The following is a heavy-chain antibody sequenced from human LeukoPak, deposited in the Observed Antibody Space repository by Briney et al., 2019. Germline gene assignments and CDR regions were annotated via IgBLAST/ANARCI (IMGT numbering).Heavy chain of an antibody. Sequence: ASVKVSCKASGYTFTSYGISWVRQAPGQGLEWMGWISAYNGNTNHAQKLQGRVTMTTDTSTSTAYMELRSLRSGDTAVYYCARGGYCSGGSCYAFDYWGQGTLVTVSS. J-gene: IGHJ4*02. CDR2: ISAYNGNT. CDR3: ARGGYCSGGSCYAFDY. CDR1: GYTFTSYG. V-gene: IGHV1-18*01. D-gene: IGHD2-15*01.